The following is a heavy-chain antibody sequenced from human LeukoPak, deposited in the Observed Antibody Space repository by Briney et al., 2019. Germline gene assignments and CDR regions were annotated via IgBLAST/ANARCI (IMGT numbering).Heavy chain of an antibody. D-gene: IGHD3-10*01. Sequence: ASVKVSCKASGYTFTSYGISWVRQAPGQGLEWMGWISPYHGNTNYAQKLQGRVTMTTDTSTSTAYMELRSLRSEDTAVYYCARGATMVRGVIPGGYNWFERWGQRTLVT. CDR2: ISPYHGNT. J-gene: IGHJ5*02. CDR1: GYTFTSYG. CDR3: ARGATMVRGVIPGGYNWFER. V-gene: IGHV1-18*01.